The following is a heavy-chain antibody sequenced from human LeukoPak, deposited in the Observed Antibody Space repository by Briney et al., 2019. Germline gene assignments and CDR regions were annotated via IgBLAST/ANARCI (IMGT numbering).Heavy chain of an antibody. CDR1: GFTFSSYA. CDR2: ISGSGGST. CDR3: VRSSGFDYSGYYEYYFDY. J-gene: IGHJ4*02. V-gene: IGHV3-23*01. D-gene: IGHD3-22*01. Sequence: GGSLRLSCAASGFTFSSYAMSWVRQAPGKGLEWVSAISGSGGSTYYADSVKGRFTISRDNSKNTLYLQMNSLRAEDTAVYYCVRSSGFDYSGYYEYYFDYWGQGTLVTVSS.